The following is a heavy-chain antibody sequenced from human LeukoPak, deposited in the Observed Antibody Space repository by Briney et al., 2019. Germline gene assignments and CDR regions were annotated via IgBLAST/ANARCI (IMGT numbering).Heavy chain of an antibody. J-gene: IGHJ4*02. CDR1: GGSISSSSYY. CDR2: IYYSGST. CDR3: ARHLSPLSDCSSTSCYGLGQLAFDY. Sequence: SETLSLTCTVSGGSISSSSYYWGWIRQPPGKGLEWIGSIYYSGSTYYNPSLKSRVTISVDTSKNQFSLKLSSVTAADTAVYYCARHLSPLSDCSSTSCYGLGQLAFDYWGQGTLVTVSS. D-gene: IGHD2-2*01. V-gene: IGHV4-39*01.